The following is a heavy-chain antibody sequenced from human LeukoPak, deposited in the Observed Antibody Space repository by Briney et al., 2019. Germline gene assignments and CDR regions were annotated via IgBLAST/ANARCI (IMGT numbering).Heavy chain of an antibody. D-gene: IGHD3-10*01. CDR2: IIPIFGTA. V-gene: IGHV1-69*13. CDR3: ARDANPFGSGSYYTFNWFDP. Sequence: SVKVSCKASGGTFSSYAISWVRQAPGQGLEWMGGIIPIFGTANYAQKFQGRVTITADESTSTAYMELSSLRSEDTAVYYCARDANPFGSGSYYTFNWFDPWGQGTLVTVSS. J-gene: IGHJ5*02. CDR1: GGTFSSYA.